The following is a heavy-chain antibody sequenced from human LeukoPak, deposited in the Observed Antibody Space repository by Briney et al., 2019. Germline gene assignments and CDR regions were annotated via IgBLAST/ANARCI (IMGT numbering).Heavy chain of an antibody. CDR1: GYSFTSYW. Sequence: GESLKISCKGSGYSFTSYWIGWVRQMPGKGLEWMGIIYPGDSDTRYSPSFQGQVTISADKSISTAYLQWSSLKASDTAMYYCARGGSGPFYVYDWFDPWGQGTLVTVSS. V-gene: IGHV5-51*01. J-gene: IGHJ5*02. D-gene: IGHD3-16*01. CDR2: IYPGDSDT. CDR3: ARGGSGPFYVYDWFDP.